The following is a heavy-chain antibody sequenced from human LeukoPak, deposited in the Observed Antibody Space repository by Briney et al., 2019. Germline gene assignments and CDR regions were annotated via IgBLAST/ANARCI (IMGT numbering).Heavy chain of an antibody. CDR3: ASKTRTRYCTNGVCYGDY. V-gene: IGHV4-34*01. CDR1: GRSFSGYY. CDR2: INHSGST. J-gene: IGHJ4*02. Sequence: SETLSLTCAVYGRSFSGYYWSWIRQPPGKGLEWIGEINHSGSTNYNPSLKSRVTISVDTSKNQFSLKLSSVTAADTAVYYCASKTRTRYCTNGVCYGDYWGQGTLVTVSS. D-gene: IGHD2-8*01.